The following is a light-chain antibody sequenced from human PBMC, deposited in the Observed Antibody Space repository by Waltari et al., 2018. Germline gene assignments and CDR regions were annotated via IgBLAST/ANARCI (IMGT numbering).Light chain of an antibody. CDR1: SSNVGGYNY. J-gene: IGLJ3*02. CDR3: CSYAGSYLNWV. V-gene: IGLV2-11*01. Sequence: QSALTQPRSVSGSPGQSVPISCTGTSSNVGGYNYVSWYQQHPGNTPKLMIYDVNKRPSGVPDRFSCAKSGNTASLTISGLQAEDEADYYCCSYAGSYLNWVFGGGTKLTVL. CDR2: DVN.